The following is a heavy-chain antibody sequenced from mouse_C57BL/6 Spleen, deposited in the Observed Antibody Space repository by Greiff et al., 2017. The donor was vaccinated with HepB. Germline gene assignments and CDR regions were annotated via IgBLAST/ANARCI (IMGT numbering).Heavy chain of an antibody. CDR2: IYPSDSET. CDR3: ARSGTRAMDY. V-gene: IGHV1-61*01. Sequence: QVQLKESGAELVRPGSSVKLSCKASGYTFTSYWMDWVKQRPGQGLEWIGNIYPSDSETHYNQKFKDKATLTVDKSSSTAYMQLSSLTSEDSAVYYCARSGTRAMDYWGQGTSVTVSS. CDR1: GYTFTSYW. D-gene: IGHD3-1*01. J-gene: IGHJ4*01.